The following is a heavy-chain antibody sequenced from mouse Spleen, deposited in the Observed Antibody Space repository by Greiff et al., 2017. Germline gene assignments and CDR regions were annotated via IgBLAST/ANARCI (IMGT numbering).Heavy chain of an antibody. CDR1: GYTFTSYW. CDR2: INPSNGGT. Sequence: QVHVKQSGTELVKPGASVKLSCKASGYTFTSYWMHWVKQRPGQGLEWIGNINPSNGGTNYNEKFKSKATLTVDKSSSTAYMQLSSLTSEDSAVYYCARRNGTGWYFDVWGAGTTVTVSS. CDR3: ARRNGTGWYFDV. D-gene: IGHD4-1*01. V-gene: IGHV1-53*01. J-gene: IGHJ1*01.